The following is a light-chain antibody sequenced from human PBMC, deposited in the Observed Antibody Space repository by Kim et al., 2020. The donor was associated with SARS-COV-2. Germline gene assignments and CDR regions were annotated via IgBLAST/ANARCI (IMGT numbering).Light chain of an antibody. CDR3: NSRDSGDNVVV. CDR2: DKD. Sequence: AFGQTIMVSLPCDSLRDYFTSWYRQNPGQAPVLVIYDKDKRASWIPERFSGLRLRNPTSLTISGAQAEDEADYVCNSRDSGDNVVVFGGGTQLTVL. J-gene: IGLJ2*01. V-gene: IGLV3-19*01. CDR1: SLRDYF.